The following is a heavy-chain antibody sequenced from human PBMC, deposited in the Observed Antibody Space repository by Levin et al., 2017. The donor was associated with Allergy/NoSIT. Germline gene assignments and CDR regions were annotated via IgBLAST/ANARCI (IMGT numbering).Heavy chain of an antibody. Sequence: GGSLRLSCAASGFTFSSYGMHWVRQAPGKGLEWVAVISYDGSNKYYADSVKGRFTISRDNSNNTLYLQMNSLRAEDTAVYYCAKDDSGSSYWGQGTLVTVSS. CDR2: ISYDGSNK. D-gene: IGHD1-26*01. J-gene: IGHJ4*02. CDR1: GFTFSSYG. V-gene: IGHV3-30*18. CDR3: AKDDSGSSY.